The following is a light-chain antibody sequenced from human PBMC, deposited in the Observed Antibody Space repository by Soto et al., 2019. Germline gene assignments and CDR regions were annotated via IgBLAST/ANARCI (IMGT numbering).Light chain of an antibody. V-gene: IGKV3-20*01. CDR3: QQYAGSPRT. CDR1: QSVSSRS. CDR2: DAS. J-gene: IGKJ1*01. Sequence: EIVLTQSPGTLSLSPGERATLSCRASQSVSSRSLAWYQQKPGQAPRLLISDASNRAADIPGRFSGSGSGTDFTLTINRLEPEDFAVYYCQQYAGSPRTFGQGTKVEIK.